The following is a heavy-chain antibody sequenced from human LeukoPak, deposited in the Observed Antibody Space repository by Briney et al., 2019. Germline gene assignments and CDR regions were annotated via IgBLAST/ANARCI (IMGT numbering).Heavy chain of an antibody. CDR1: GGSISSYY. J-gene: IGHJ4*02. Sequence: PSETLSLTCTVSGGSISSYYWSWIRQPAGRGLEWIGRIYTSGSTNYNPSLKSRVTMSVDTSKNQFSLKLSSVTAADTAVYYCARTPRNDFWSGYYQDESSYYFDYWGQGALVTVSS. CDR2: IYTSGST. CDR3: ARTPRNDFWSGYYQDESSYYFDY. D-gene: IGHD3-3*01. V-gene: IGHV4-4*07.